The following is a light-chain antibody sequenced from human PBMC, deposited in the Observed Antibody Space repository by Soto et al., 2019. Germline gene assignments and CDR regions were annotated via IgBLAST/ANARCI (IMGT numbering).Light chain of an antibody. CDR3: HYYGRSPLP. Sequence: EIVLTQSPGTLSLSPGERANISCRASQRLSGSNVGRYQQRPGQAPSLLIYGASKRTTGVPDRFSGSGSGTDFTLTITRLEPEDFAVYYCHYYGRSPLPFGGGTKV. CDR2: GAS. CDR1: QRLSGSN. J-gene: IGKJ4*01. V-gene: IGKV3-20*01.